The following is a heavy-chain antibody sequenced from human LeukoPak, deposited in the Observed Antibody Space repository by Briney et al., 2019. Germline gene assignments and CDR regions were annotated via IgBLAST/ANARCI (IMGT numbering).Heavy chain of an antibody. CDR2: IYSGGST. Sequence: PGGSLRLSCAVFGLTVSSNYLSWVRQAPGKGLEFVSVIYSGGSTYNADTVRGRFTISRDNSKNTLYLQMNSLRAEDTAVYYCAKNIGGFGYWGQGTLVTVSS. CDR3: AKNIGGFGY. V-gene: IGHV3-66*01. D-gene: IGHD4-23*01. CDR1: GLTVSSNY. J-gene: IGHJ4*02.